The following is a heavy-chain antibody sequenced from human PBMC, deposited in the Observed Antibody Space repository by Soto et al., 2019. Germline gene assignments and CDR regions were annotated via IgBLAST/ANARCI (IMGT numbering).Heavy chain of an antibody. J-gene: IGHJ4*02. Sequence: EVQLVDSGGGLVQPGGSLRLSCAASGFIFSNYVMSWVRQAPGKGLEWVSSISDSGGTSYYADSVKGRFTISRDNSTNTLYLHMNSLRAEDTAIYYCAKRPRALLTFDYWGQGTLVTVSS. D-gene: IGHD1-26*01. V-gene: IGHV3-23*04. CDR2: ISDSGGTS. CDR3: AKRPRALLTFDY. CDR1: GFIFSNYV.